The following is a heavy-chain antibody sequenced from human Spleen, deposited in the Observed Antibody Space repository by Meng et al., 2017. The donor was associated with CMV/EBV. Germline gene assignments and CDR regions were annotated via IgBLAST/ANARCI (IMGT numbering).Heavy chain of an antibody. J-gene: IGHJ5*02. D-gene: IGHD6-13*01. Sequence: LTCAVYGGSFSGYYWSWIRQPPGKGLECIGEINHSGSANYNPSLKSRVTISVDTSKNQFSLKLSSVTAADTAVYHCARGFSSSWYDLWGQGTLVTVSS. CDR3: ARGFSSSWYDL. V-gene: IGHV4-34*01. CDR2: INHSGSA. CDR1: GGSFSGYY.